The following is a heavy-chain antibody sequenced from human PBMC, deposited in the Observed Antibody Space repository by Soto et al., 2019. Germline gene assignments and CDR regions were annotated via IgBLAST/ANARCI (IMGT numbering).Heavy chain of an antibody. CDR1: AGMSSPGY. J-gene: IGHJ6*02. CDR3: ARHGFGSLHGLVDV. D-gene: IGHD3-10*01. V-gene: IGHV4-34*01. Sequence: SQDRCLPYAVYAGMSSPGYCSVFRQPPGKGLEWIGEINHSGSTNYSPSLKSRVTISVDTSKNQFSLMLESVTVTDTAVYYCARHGFGSLHGLVDVWGQGTTVT. CDR2: INHSGST.